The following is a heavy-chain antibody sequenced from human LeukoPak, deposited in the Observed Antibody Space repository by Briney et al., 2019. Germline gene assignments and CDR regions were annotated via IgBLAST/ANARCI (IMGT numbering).Heavy chain of an antibody. V-gene: IGHV3-7*01. CDR1: GFTFSSYW. J-gene: IGHJ4*02. Sequence: GGSLRLSCAASGFTFSSYWMSWVRQAPGKGLEWVANIKQDGSEKYYVDSVKGRFTISRDNAKNSLYLQMNSLRAEDTAVYYCARVSRYYDSSGYPLFDYWGQGTLVTVSS. CDR2: IKQDGSEK. CDR3: ARVSRYYDSSGYPLFDY. D-gene: IGHD3-22*01.